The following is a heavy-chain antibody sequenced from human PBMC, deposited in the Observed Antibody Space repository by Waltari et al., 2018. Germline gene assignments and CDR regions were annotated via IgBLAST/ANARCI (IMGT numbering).Heavy chain of an antibody. D-gene: IGHD4-17*01. CDR2: SNNKNGHP. Sequence: QVQLAQSGSELKEPGASVKVSCRTSGYTFTDYTINWVRQAPGQGLEWMGWSNNKNGHPTYVQGFTGRFVFSLDTSVSTTYLQITGLKAEDTAVYFCARALLGLTNRLDVWGQGTTVTISS. J-gene: IGHJ6*02. CDR3: ARALLGLTNRLDV. V-gene: IGHV7-4-1*02. CDR1: GYTFTDYT.